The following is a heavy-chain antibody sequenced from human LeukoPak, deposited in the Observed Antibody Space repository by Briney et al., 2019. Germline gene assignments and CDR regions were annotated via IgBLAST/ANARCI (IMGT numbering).Heavy chain of an antibody. V-gene: IGHV1-2*02. CDR2: INPNSGGT. J-gene: IGHJ4*02. CDR3: ARELVRAAAADY. D-gene: IGHD6-13*01. Sequence: GASVKVSCKASGYSLTGNYMHRMRQVPGQGLEWMGWINPNSGGTKYAQQFQGRVTMTRDTSISTAYMELSSLRSDDTAVYYCARELVRAAAADYWGQGTLVTVSS. CDR1: GYSLTGNY.